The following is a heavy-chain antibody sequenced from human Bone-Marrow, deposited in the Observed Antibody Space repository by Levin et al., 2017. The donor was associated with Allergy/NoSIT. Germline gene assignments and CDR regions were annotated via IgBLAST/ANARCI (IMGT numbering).Heavy chain of an antibody. CDR2: IYPSDSDT. CDR1: GYTFTGHW. V-gene: IGHV5-51*01. D-gene: IGHD3-16*01. CDR3: ARMNLAANWFDP. Sequence: GESLKISCRTSGYTFTGHWIGWVRQMPGKGLEWMGIIYPSDSDTRYSPSFEGQVTISVDTSITTAYLQWNSLKTSDTAISYCARMNLAANWFDPWGQGTLVTVSP. J-gene: IGHJ5*02.